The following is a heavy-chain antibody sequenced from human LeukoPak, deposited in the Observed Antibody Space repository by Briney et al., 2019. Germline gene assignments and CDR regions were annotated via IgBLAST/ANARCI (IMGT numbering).Heavy chain of an antibody. V-gene: IGHV3-21*04. CDR2: ISSSSSYI. D-gene: IGHD2-2*01. Sequence: GGSLRLSCAASGFTFSSYSMNWVRQAPGKGLEWVSSISSSSSYIYYADSVKGRFTISRDNAKNSLYLQMNSLRAEDTALYYCAKDIVPHSDYYYGMDVWGQGTTVTVSS. CDR3: AKDIVPHSDYYYGMDV. CDR1: GFTFSSYS. J-gene: IGHJ6*02.